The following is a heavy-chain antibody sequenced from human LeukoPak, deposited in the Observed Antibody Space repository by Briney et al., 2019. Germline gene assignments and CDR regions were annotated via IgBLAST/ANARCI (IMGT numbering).Heavy chain of an antibody. CDR2: IYYSGST. V-gene: IGHV4-59*01. CDR3: ARVRSYCGGDCYGYFDY. D-gene: IGHD2-21*02. Sequence: SETLSLTCTVSGGSISSYYWSWIRQPPGKGLEWVGYIYYSGSTNYNPSLKSRVTISVDTSNNQFSLKLSSVTAADTAVYYCARVRSYCGGDCYGYFDYWGQGTLVTVSS. J-gene: IGHJ4*02. CDR1: GGSISSYY.